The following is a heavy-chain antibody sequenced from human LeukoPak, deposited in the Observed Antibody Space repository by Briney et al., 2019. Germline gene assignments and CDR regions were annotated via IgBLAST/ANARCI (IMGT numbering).Heavy chain of an antibody. Sequence: ASVKVSCKASGGTFSSYAISWVRQAPGQGLEWMGRIIPILGIANYAQKFQGRVTITADKSTSTAYMELSSLRPEDTAVYYCARPYRSRSNYYGMDVWSQGTTVTVSS. V-gene: IGHV1-69*04. D-gene: IGHD1-14*01. J-gene: IGHJ6*02. CDR1: GGTFSSYA. CDR3: ARPYRSRSNYYGMDV. CDR2: IIPILGIA.